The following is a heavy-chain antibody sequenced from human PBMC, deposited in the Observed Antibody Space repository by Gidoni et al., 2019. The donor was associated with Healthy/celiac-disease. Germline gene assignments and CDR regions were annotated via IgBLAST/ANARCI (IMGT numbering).Heavy chain of an antibody. J-gene: IGHJ6*02. Sequence: QVQLVQSGAAVKKPGSSVKVSCKATVGTFSSSPSSWGRQAHGQGLEWMGGIIPLLGTANYAQKFQGRVTITADESTSTAYMELSSLRSEDTAVYCCAGSTAMVTYYYYYYGMDVLGQGTTVTVSS. D-gene: IGHD5-18*01. CDR3: AGSTAMVTYYYYYYGMDV. CDR1: VGTFSSSP. V-gene: IGHV1-69*01. CDR2: IIPLLGTA.